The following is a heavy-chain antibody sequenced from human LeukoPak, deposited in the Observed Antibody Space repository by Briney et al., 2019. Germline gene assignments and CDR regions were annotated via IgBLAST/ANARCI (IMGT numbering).Heavy chain of an antibody. CDR2: IRYDGSNK. CDR1: GFTFSSYG. J-gene: IGHJ4*02. CDR3: AKMEGIYGELTHFDY. D-gene: IGHD3-10*01. Sequence: GGSLRLSCAASGFTFSSYGMHWGRQAPGKGLELVAFIRYDGSNKYYADSVKGRFTISRDNSKNTLYLQMNSLRAEDTAVYYCAKMEGIYGELTHFDYWGQGTLVTVSS. V-gene: IGHV3-30*02.